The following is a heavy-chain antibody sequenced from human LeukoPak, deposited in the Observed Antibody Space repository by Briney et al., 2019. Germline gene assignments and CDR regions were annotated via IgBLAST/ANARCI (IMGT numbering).Heavy chain of an antibody. J-gene: IGHJ4*02. CDR2: IYSSGSA. CDR1: GDSISSSYFY. D-gene: IGHD1-14*01. Sequence: SETLSLTCTVSGDSISSSYFYWAWIRQPPGKGLQWIGSIYSSGSAYYNPSLKSRVAISVDTSENQFSLKLSSVTAADTAVYYCARRMQPYYFDYWGQGALVTVSS. V-gene: IGHV4-39*01. CDR3: ARRMQPYYFDY.